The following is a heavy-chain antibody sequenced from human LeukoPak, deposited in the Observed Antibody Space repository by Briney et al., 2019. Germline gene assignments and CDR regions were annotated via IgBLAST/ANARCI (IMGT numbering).Heavy chain of an antibody. CDR2: IWYDGTNR. CDR1: GFIFSTYG. J-gene: IGHJ4*02. CDR3: AKSQMEWELLSGY. D-gene: IGHD1-26*01. V-gene: IGHV3-33*06. Sequence: PGGSLRLSCAASGFIFSTYGMHWVRQAPGKGLEWVVVIWYDGTNRYYADSVKGRFTISRNNSKNTLYLQMNSLRAEDTAVNYCAKSQMEWELLSGYWGQGTLVTVSS.